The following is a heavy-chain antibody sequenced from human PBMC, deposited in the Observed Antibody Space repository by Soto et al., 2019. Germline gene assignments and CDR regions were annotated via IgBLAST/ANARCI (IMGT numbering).Heavy chain of an antibody. CDR2: ISYDGSNK. J-gene: IGHJ4*02. V-gene: IGHV3-30-3*01. CDR3: VRALDSSSLDY. D-gene: IGHD6-6*01. CDR1: GFTFSSYA. Sequence: GGSLRLSCAASGFTFSSYAMHWVRQAPGKGLEWVAVISYDGSNKYYADSVKGRFTISRDNSKNTLYLQMNSLRAEDTAVYYCVRALDSSSLDYWGQGTLVTVSS.